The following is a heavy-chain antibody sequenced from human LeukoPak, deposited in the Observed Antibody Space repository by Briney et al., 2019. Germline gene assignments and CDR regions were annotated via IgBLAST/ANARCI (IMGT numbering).Heavy chain of an antibody. CDR3: AKTHSTRLRWAPLDY. J-gene: IGHJ4*02. D-gene: IGHD4-17*01. Sequence: PGGSLRLSCAASGFTFSSYTMHWVRQAPGKGLEWVAVISYDGSNKYYADSVKGRFTISRDNSKNTLYLQMNSLRAEDTAVYYCAKTHSTRLRWAPLDYWGQGTLVTVSS. CDR2: ISYDGSNK. CDR1: GFTFSSYT. V-gene: IGHV3-30-3*02.